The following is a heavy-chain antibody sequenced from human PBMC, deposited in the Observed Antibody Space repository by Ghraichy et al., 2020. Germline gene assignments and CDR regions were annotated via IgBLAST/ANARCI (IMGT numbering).Heavy chain of an antibody. D-gene: IGHD3-9*01. CDR1: GFTFSSYW. J-gene: IGHJ6*03. CDR2: IKQDGSEK. V-gene: IGHV3-7*03. Sequence: GGSLRLSCAASGFTFSSYWMSWVRQAPGKGLEWVANIKQDGSEKYYVDSVKGRFTISRDNAKNSLYLQMNSLRAEDTAVYYCARDSEHYDILTGYHYYYYYYMDVWGKGTTVTVSS. CDR3: ARDSEHYDILTGYHYYYYYYMDV.